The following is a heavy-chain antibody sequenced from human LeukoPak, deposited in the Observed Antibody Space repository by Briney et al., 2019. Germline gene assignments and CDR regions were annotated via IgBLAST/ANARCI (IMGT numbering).Heavy chain of an antibody. CDR1: GFTFSSYS. D-gene: IGHD6-19*01. CDR2: ISSSSSYI. V-gene: IGHV3-21*04. Sequence: GGSLRLSCAASGFTFSSYSMNWVRQAPGKGLEWVSSISSSSSYIYYADSVKGRFTISRDNAKNSLYLQMNSLRAEDTAVYYCAKDRGIAVAGCDAFDIWGQGTMVTVSS. CDR3: AKDRGIAVAGCDAFDI. J-gene: IGHJ3*02.